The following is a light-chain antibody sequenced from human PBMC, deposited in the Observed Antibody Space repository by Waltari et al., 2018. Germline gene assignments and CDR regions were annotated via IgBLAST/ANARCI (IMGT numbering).Light chain of an antibody. CDR3: QQYGASPYT. V-gene: IGKV3-20*01. CDR1: QSVSTNS. Sequence: ETVLTQSPGTLSLSPGERATLSCRASQSVSTNSLAWYQQKAGQAPRLLIYGASRRATGIPDRFSGSGSGTDFTLMISRLEPEDFAVYYCQQYGASPYTFGQGTKLEIK. CDR2: GAS. J-gene: IGKJ2*01.